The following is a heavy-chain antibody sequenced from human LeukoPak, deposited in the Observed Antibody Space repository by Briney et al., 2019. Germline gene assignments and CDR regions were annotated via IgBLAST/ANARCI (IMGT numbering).Heavy chain of an antibody. Sequence: GGSLRLSCAASGFTFSSYSMNWVRQAPGKGPEWVSPISSSSSYIYYADSVKGRFTISRDNAKNSLYLQMNSLRAEDTAVYYCARGGSSGWWAFDIWGQGTMVTVSS. CDR2: ISSSSSYI. D-gene: IGHD6-19*01. V-gene: IGHV3-21*01. CDR1: GFTFSSYS. J-gene: IGHJ3*02. CDR3: ARGGSSGWWAFDI.